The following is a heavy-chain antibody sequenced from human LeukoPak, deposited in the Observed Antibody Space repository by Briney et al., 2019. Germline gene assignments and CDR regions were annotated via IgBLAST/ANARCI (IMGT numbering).Heavy chain of an antibody. V-gene: IGHV1-18*04. J-gene: IGHJ4*02. Sequence: GASVKVSCKGSGYNFDRYGVNWVRQAPGQGLEWVGWISTYNGNTFYAQKIEGRVSMTTDTSTNTVYMDLRSLRSDDTAVYYCARDLEHCRNIICSNSAYWGQGTLVTVSS. CDR3: ARDLEHCRNIICSNSAY. CDR1: GYNFDRYG. D-gene: IGHD2-2*01. CDR2: ISTYNGNT.